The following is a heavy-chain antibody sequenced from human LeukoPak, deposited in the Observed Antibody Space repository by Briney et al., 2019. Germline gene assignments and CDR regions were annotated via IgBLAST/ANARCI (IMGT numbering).Heavy chain of an antibody. V-gene: IGHV3-73*01. CDR1: GFTFSVSA. J-gene: IGHJ4*02. D-gene: IGHD3-16*01. Sequence: VGSLRLSCAASGFTFSVSAMHGVRQASGKGRGWVGRIRSKANSYATASAASVKGRFNISRDDSKNTAYLQMNSLKTEDTAVYYCTEDFVWGSYLWGQGTLVTVSS. CDR3: TEDFVWGSYL. CDR2: IRSKANSYAT.